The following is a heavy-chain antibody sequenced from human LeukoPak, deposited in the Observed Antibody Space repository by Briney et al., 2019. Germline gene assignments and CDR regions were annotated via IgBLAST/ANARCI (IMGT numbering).Heavy chain of an antibody. Sequence: GGSLRLSCAASGFTFSSYAMSWVRQAPGKGLEWVSAISGSGGSTYYADSVKGRFTISRDNSKNTLYLQMNSLRAEDTAVYYCAKTGDDFWSGYRGYYYYYYMDVWGKGTTVTVSS. CDR1: GFTFSSYA. CDR2: ISGSGGST. CDR3: AKTGDDFWSGYRGYYYYYYMDV. V-gene: IGHV3-23*01. D-gene: IGHD3-3*01. J-gene: IGHJ6*03.